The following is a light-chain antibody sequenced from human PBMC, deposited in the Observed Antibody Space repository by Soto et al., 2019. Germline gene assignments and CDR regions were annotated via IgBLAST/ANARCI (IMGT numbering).Light chain of an antibody. J-gene: IGKJ3*01. CDR2: AAS. Sequence: DIQLTQSPSFLSASVGDRVTITCRASQGISSYLAWYQQKTGKAPKLLIYAASTLQSGVPSRFSGSGSGTEFTLTISSLQPEDFATYYCQQLNSYPTFGPGTKVDIK. CDR3: QQLNSYPT. V-gene: IGKV1-9*01. CDR1: QGISSY.